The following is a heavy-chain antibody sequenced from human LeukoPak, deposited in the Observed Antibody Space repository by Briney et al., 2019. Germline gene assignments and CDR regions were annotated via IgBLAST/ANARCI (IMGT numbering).Heavy chain of an antibody. D-gene: IGHD6-6*01. CDR1: RYTFTDYY. CDR2: IDPKSGGT. V-gene: IGHV1-2*02. Sequence: ASVKVSCKASRYTFTDYYIHWVRQAPGQGLEWMGWIDPKSGGTNYAQKFQGGVTMTRDTSISTAYMEVSSLRSDDTAIYYCAGLSSVAARPGWVDPWGQGTLVTVSS. J-gene: IGHJ5*02. CDR3: AGLSSVAARPGWVDP.